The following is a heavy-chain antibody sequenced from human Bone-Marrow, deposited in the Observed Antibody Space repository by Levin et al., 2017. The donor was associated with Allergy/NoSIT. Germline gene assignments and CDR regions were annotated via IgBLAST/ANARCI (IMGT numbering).Heavy chain of an antibody. V-gene: IGHV4-31*03. Sequence: SQTLSLPCTVSGGSISSGGYHWSWIRQHAGKGLEWIGYIYYSGSTYYNPSLKSRAMISLVTSKNQFSLKVTSATAADAAVYYCAREDGSTFDSWGQGTLVTVSS. D-gene: IGHD5-24*01. CDR3: AREDGSTFDS. CDR2: IYYSGST. J-gene: IGHJ4*02. CDR1: GGSISSGGYH.